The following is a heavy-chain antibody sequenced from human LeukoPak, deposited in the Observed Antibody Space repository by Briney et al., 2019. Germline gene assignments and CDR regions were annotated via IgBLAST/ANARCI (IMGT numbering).Heavy chain of an antibody. V-gene: IGHV4-34*01. J-gene: IGHJ6*03. D-gene: IGHD6-19*01. CDR1: GGSFSGYY. CDR2: INHSGST. Sequence: SETLSLTCAVYGGSFSGYYWSCIRQPPGKGLEWIGEINHSGSTNYNPSLKSRVTISVDTSKNQFSLKLSSVTAADTAVYYCARDSTSGWYGYYYYYYMDVWGKGTTVTVSS. CDR3: ARDSTSGWYGYYYYYYMDV.